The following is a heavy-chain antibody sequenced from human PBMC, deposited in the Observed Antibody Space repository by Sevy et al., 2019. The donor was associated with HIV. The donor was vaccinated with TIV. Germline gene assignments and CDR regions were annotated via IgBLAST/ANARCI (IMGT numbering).Heavy chain of an antibody. J-gene: IGHJ4*02. CDR2: IKSKTEGGTT. CDR3: DKDSKKRGRSGVLDY. Sequence: GGSLRLSCAASGFTFSNAWMSWVRQAPGKGLEWVGRIKSKTEGGTTDDAAPVKGRFTISRDYSKNTLYLQMNSLKTEETAIYYCDKDSKKRGRSGVLDYWGQGTLVTVSS. D-gene: IGHD7-27*01. CDR1: GFTFSNAW. V-gene: IGHV3-15*01.